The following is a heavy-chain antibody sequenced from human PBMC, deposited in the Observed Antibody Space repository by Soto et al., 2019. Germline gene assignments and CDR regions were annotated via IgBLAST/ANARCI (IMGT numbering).Heavy chain of an antibody. J-gene: IGHJ4*02. CDR2: ISAYNGNT. Sequence: ASVKVSCKASGYTFTSYGISWVRQAPGQGLEWMGWISAYNGNTNYAQKLQGRVTMTTDTSTSTAYMELRSLRSDDTAVYYCERDYDILTGYPHFDYWGQGTLVNVSS. CDR1: GYTFTSYG. V-gene: IGHV1-18*01. D-gene: IGHD3-9*01. CDR3: ERDYDILTGYPHFDY.